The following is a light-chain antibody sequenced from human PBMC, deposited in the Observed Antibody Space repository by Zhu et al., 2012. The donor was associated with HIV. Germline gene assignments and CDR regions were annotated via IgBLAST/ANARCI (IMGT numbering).Light chain of an antibody. V-gene: IGKV3-15*01. Sequence: VMTQSPTTLSVSPGERVTLSCRAGDFVNSKLAWYQHKRGQAPRLLLYGASTRATGIPARFTGSGSGTEFTLTITSMQSEDFATFYXQQYNTWPYTFGQGTQAGDQT. CDR1: DFVNSK. J-gene: IGKJ2*01. CDR3: QQYNTWPYT. CDR2: GAS.